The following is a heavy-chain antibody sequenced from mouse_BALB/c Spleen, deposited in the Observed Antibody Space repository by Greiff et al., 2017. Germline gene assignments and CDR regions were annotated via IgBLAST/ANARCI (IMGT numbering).Heavy chain of an antibody. V-gene: IGHV5-6-5*01. CDR2: ISSGGST. Sequence: EVKLVESGGGLVKPGGSLKLSCAASGFTFSSYAMSWVRQTPEKRLEWVASISSGGSTYYPDSVKGRFTISRDNARNILYLQMSSLRSEDTAMYYCARGGTVVATDYWGQGTTLTVSS. CDR3: ARGGTVVATDY. D-gene: IGHD1-1*01. CDR1: GFTFSSYA. J-gene: IGHJ2*01.